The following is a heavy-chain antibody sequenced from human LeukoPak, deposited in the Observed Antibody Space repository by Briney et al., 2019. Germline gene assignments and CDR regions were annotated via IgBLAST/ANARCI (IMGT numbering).Heavy chain of an antibody. J-gene: IGHJ4*02. CDR2: ISSSSSTI. Sequence: GGSLRLSCAASGSTFSSYSMNWVRQAPGKGLEWVSYISSSSSTIYYADSAKGRFTISRDNAKNSLYLQMNSLRDEDTAVYYCARAGGYCSGGSCYSKVWSYYFDYWGQGTLVTVSS. CDR3: ARAGGYCSGGSCYSKVWSYYFDY. CDR1: GSTFSSYS. V-gene: IGHV3-48*02. D-gene: IGHD2-15*01.